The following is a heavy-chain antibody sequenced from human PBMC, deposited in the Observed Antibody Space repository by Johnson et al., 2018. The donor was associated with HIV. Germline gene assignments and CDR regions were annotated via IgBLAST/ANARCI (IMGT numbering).Heavy chain of an antibody. V-gene: IGHV3-74*03. CDR2: IYSDGSDT. CDR1: GFIFRNYW. D-gene: IGHD1-26*01. CDR3: AKDIYRLPYSGSYYSISAFDI. Sequence: VQLVESGGGLVQPGGSLRLSCAASGFIFRNYWMHWVRQTPGKGLVWVARIYSDGSDTAYADSVKGRFTISRDNAKKTLYLQMNSLRAEDTALYYCAKDIYRLPYSGSYYSISAFDIWGQGTMVTVSS. J-gene: IGHJ3*02.